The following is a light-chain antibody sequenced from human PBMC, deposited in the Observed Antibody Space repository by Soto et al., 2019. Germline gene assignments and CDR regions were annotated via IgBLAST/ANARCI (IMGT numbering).Light chain of an antibody. V-gene: IGKV1-8*01. CDR1: QGISSY. Sequence: AIRMTQSPSSLSASTGDRVTITCRASQGISSYLAWYQQKPGKAPKLLIYAASTLQSGVPSRFRGSGSGTDFTLTISCLQSEDFATYYCHQYYSYPLTFGGGTKVEIK. CDR2: AAS. J-gene: IGKJ4*01. CDR3: HQYYSYPLT.